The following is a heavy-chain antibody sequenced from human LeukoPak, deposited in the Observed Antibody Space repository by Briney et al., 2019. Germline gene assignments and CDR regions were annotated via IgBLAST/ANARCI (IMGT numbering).Heavy chain of an antibody. J-gene: IGHJ4*02. CDR3: ARSEGDYNFDY. CDR1: GFTFSSYS. Sequence: GGSLRLSCAASGFTFSSYSMNWVRQAPGKGLEWVSSISSSSSYIYYADSVKGRFTISRDNAKNSLYLQMNSLRAEDTAVCYCARSEGDYNFDYWGQGTLVTVSS. V-gene: IGHV3-21*01. D-gene: IGHD4-17*01. CDR2: ISSSSSYI.